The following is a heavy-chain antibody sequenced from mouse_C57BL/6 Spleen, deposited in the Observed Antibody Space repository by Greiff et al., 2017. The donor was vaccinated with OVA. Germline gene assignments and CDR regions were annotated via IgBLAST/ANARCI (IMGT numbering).Heavy chain of an antibody. D-gene: IGHD2-5*01. Sequence: QVQLKESGPGILQSSQTLSLTCSFSGFSLSTSGMGVSWIRQPSGKGLEWLAHIYWDDDKRYNPSLKSRLTISKDTSRNQIFLKINSVDTADTATYNCARGSSNYPHWYFDVWGTGTTVTVSS. CDR2: IYWDDDK. CDR3: ARGSSNYPHWYFDV. J-gene: IGHJ1*03. V-gene: IGHV8-12*01. CDR1: GFSLSTSGMG.